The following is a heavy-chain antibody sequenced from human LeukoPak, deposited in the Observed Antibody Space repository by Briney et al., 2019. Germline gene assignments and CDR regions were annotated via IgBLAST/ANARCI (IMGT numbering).Heavy chain of an antibody. J-gene: IGHJ6*02. Sequence: ASVKVSCKASGYTFIGYYIHWVRQAPGQGLEWMGRINPNSGGTNYAQKFQGRVTMTRDTSISTAYMELSRLKSDDTAVYYCARSNVVLPPYGMDVWGQGTTVTVSS. CDR3: ARSNVVLPPYGMDV. CDR2: INPNSGGT. V-gene: IGHV1-2*06. D-gene: IGHD2-2*01. CDR1: GYTFIGYY.